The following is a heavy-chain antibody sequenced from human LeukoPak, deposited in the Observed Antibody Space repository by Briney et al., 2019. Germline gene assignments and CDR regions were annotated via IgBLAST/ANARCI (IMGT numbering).Heavy chain of an antibody. CDR2: IYSDGNT. CDR3: AKDLDGSGMYGGTDS. V-gene: IGHV3-53*01. D-gene: IGHD6-19*01. J-gene: IGHJ4*02. CDR1: GFTVNSNY. Sequence: GGSLRLSCAASGFTVNSNYMSWVRQAPGRGLEWVSIIYSDGNTYYADSVKGRFTIYSDNSKNTLSLQMSSLRAEDTAVYYCAKDLDGSGMYGGTDSWGQGTPVTVSS.